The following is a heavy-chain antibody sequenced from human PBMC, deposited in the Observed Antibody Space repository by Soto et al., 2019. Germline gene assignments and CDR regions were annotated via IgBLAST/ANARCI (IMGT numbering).Heavy chain of an antibody. CDR3: AEGSYYYDSSGYYNWYFDL. D-gene: IGHD3-22*01. V-gene: IGHV3-23*01. J-gene: IGHJ2*01. CDR2: VSGSGGTT. Sequence: GGSLRLSCAASGFSFGSYGMTWVRQAPGKGLEWVSTVSGSGGTTYYAASVKGRFTISRDNSKKTLYLQLNSLTSADTAVYYCAEGSYYYDSSGYYNWYFDLWGRGTLVTVSS. CDR1: GFSFGSYG.